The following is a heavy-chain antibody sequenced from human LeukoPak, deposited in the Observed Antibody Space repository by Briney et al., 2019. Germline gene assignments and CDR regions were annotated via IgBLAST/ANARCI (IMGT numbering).Heavy chain of an antibody. CDR1: GYSFTSYY. CDR2: IYPGDSDT. J-gene: IGHJ3*02. CDR3: ARRKYQMLGVFDI. V-gene: IGHV5-51*01. Sequence: PGESLKISCKASGYSFTSYYIGWVRQMPGKGLEWMGIIYPGDSDTKYSPSFQGQVTISADKSISTAYLQWSSLKASDTAMFYCARRKYQMLGVFDIWGQGTMVTVSS. D-gene: IGHD2-2*01.